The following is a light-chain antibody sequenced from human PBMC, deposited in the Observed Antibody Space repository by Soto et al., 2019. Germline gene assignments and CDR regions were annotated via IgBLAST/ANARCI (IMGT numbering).Light chain of an antibody. J-gene: IGKJ1*01. CDR3: QQYGSSPWT. V-gene: IGKV3-20*01. Sequence: EIVLTQSPGTLSLSPGERATLSCRASQSVSSNYLAWYQQKPGQAPRPLIYGASSRATGLPDRFSGSGAGTDFTLTISRLEPEDFAVYYCQQYGSSPWTVGQGNKVEIK. CDR2: GAS. CDR1: QSVSSNY.